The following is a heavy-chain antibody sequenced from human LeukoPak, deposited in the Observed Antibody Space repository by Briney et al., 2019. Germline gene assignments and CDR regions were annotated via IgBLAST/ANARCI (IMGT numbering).Heavy chain of an antibody. V-gene: IGHV3-23*01. Sequence: PGGSLRLSCAASGFTFSNSAMTWVRQAPGKGLEWVSTISGSGGSTYYPDSVRGRFTISRDNSENTLSLQMYSLRAEDTAVYYCAKDRGGSYFDFDFWGRGTLVTVSS. D-gene: IGHD1-26*01. CDR1: GFTFSNSA. CDR3: AKDRGGSYFDFDF. CDR2: ISGSGGST. J-gene: IGHJ4*02.